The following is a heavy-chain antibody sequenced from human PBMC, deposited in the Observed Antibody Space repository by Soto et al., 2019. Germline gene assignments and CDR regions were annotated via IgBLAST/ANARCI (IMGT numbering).Heavy chain of an antibody. J-gene: IGHJ5*02. V-gene: IGHV1-2*02. CDR2: INAHSGGT. CDR1: GYTFTSYS. Sequence: GASVKVSCKASGYTFTSYSISWVRQAPGQGLEWMGWINAHSGGTEYAQKFQGRVTLTRDTSIATAYLTLTSLTSDDTALYYCAKDLTRQLAYWLDPWGQGTQVTVSS. CDR3: AKDLTRQLAYWLDP. D-gene: IGHD6-6*01.